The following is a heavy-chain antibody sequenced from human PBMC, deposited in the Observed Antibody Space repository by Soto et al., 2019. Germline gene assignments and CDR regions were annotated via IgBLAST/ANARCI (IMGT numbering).Heavy chain of an antibody. J-gene: IGHJ4*02. CDR2: INHSGST. CDR1: GGSFSGYY. CDR3: ARGGSTLYSSSWYYFDY. Sequence: KPSETLSLTCAVYGGSFSGYYWSWIRQPPGKGLEWIGEINHSGSTNYNPSLKSRVTISVDTSKNQFSLKLSSVTAADTAVYYCARGGSTLYSSSWYYFDYWGQGTLVTSPQ. D-gene: IGHD6-13*01. V-gene: IGHV4-34*01.